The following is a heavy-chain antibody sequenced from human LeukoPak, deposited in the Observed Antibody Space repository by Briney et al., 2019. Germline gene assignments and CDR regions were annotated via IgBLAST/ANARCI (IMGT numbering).Heavy chain of an antibody. Sequence: GGSLRLSCAASGFTFSSYSMNWVRQAPGKGLEWVSSISSSSSYTYYADSVKGRFTISRDNAKNSLYLQMNSLRAEDTAVYYCARGITMIVVVHAFDYWGQGTLVTVSS. CDR3: ARGITMIVVVHAFDY. J-gene: IGHJ4*02. V-gene: IGHV3-21*01. D-gene: IGHD3-22*01. CDR2: ISSSSSYT. CDR1: GFTFSSYS.